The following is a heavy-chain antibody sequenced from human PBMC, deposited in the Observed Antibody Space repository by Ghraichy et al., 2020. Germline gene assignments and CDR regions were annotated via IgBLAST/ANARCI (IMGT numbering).Heavy chain of an antibody. V-gene: IGHV3-23*01. D-gene: IGHD3-16*02. CDR3: ARVVWGSYRYIGS. CDR2: ISGSDSST. Sequence: GESLNISCAASGFTFSIYAMNWVRQAPGKGLEWVSAISGSDSSTYYADSVKGRFTISRDNSKNTLYLQMNSLRAEDTAVYYCARVVWGSYRYIGSWGQGTLVTVSS. CDR1: GFTFSIYA. J-gene: IGHJ5*02.